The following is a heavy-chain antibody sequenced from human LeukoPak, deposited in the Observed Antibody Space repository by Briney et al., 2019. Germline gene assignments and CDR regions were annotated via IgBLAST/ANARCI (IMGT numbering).Heavy chain of an antibody. D-gene: IGHD3-22*01. V-gene: IGHV3-7*01. CDR1: GFTFSSYW. CDR3: ARDRLVVVGDFDY. Sequence: GGSLRLSCAASGFTFSSYWMSWVRQAPGKGLEWVANIKQDGSEKYYVDSVKGRFTISRDNAKNSLYLQRNSLRAEDTAVYYCARDRLVVVGDFDYWGQGTLVTVSS. CDR2: IKQDGSEK. J-gene: IGHJ4*02.